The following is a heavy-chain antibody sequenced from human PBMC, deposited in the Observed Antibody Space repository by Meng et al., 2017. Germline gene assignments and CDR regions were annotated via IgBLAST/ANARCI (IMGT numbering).Heavy chain of an antibody. Sequence: QVQLQQWGAGPLKPSETLSLTCAVYGGSFSGYYWSWIRQPPGKGLEWIGEINHSGSTNYNPSLKSRVTISVDTSKNRFSLKLSSVTAADTAVYYCARGLGYCSGGSSCWGQGTLVTVSS. CDR1: GGSFSGYY. CDR3: ARGLGYCSGGSSC. CDR2: INHSGST. D-gene: IGHD2-15*01. V-gene: IGHV4-34*01. J-gene: IGHJ4*02.